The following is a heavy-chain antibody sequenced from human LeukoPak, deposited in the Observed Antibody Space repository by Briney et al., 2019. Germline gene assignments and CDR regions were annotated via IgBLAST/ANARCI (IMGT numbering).Heavy chain of an antibody. CDR1: GYTFTGYY. D-gene: IGHD3-22*01. CDR2: INPSGGST. J-gene: IGHJ3*02. Sequence: GASVKVSCKASGYTFTGYYMHWVRQAPGQGLEWMGIINPSGGSTSYAQKFQGRVTMTRDMSTSTVYMELSSLRSEDTAVYYCARAGLRAVVTDAFDIWGQGTMVTVSS. V-gene: IGHV1-46*01. CDR3: ARAGLRAVVTDAFDI.